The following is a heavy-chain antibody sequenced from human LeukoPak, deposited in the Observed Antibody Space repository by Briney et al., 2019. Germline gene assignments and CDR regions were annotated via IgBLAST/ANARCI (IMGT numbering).Heavy chain of an antibody. CDR1: GGSISSYY. V-gene: IGHV4-59*01. Sequence: SETLSLTCTVSGGSISSYYWSWIRQPPGKGLEWIGYIYYSGSTNYNPSLKSRVTISVDTSKNQFSLKLSSVTAADTAVYYCARQAYSSSWYRIAKNWFDPWGQGTLVTVSS. D-gene: IGHD6-13*01. CDR3: ARQAYSSSWYRIAKNWFDP. J-gene: IGHJ5*02. CDR2: IYYSGST.